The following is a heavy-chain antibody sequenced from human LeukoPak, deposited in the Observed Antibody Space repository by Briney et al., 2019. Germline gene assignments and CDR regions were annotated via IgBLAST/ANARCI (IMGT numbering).Heavy chain of an antibody. J-gene: IGHJ4*02. V-gene: IGHV4-38-2*01. D-gene: IGHD3-16*02. CDR2: IYHSGST. CDR3: ARRRYDYVWGSYLPLDY. CDR1: GYSISSGYY. Sequence: KPSETLSLTCAVSGYSISSGYYWGWIRQPPGKGLEWIGSIYHSGSTYYNPSLKSRVTISVDTSKNQFSLKLSSVTAADTAVYYCARRRYDYVWGSYLPLDYWGQGTLVTVSS.